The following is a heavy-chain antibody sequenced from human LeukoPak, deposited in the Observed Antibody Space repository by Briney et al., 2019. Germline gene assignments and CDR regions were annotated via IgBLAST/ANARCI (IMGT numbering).Heavy chain of an antibody. CDR3: ARGGY. Sequence: SETLSLTCTVSGASISSYYWSWIRQPPGKGLEWIGYIYYSGSTNYNPSLKSRVTISVDTSKNQFSLKLSSVTAADTAVYYCARGGYWGQGTLVTVSS. J-gene: IGHJ4*02. CDR1: GASISSYY. V-gene: IGHV4-59*01. CDR2: IYYSGST.